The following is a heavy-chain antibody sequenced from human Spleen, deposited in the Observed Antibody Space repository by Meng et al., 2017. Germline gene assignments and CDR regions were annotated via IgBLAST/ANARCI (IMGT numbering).Heavy chain of an antibody. Sequence: GGSLRLSCAASGFTFSSSEMNWVRQAPGKGLEWVSYISNSGSTIYYADSVKGRFTISRDNSKNTLYLQMNSLRAEDTAVYYCAKVKFEGATGYYYGMDVWGQGTTVTVSS. CDR2: ISNSGSTI. V-gene: IGHV3-48*03. J-gene: IGHJ6*02. CDR3: AKVKFEGATGYYYGMDV. CDR1: GFTFSSSE. D-gene: IGHD1-26*01.